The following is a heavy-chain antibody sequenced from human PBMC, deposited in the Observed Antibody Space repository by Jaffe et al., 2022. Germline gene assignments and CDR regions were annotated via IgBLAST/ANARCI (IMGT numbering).Heavy chain of an antibody. CDR3: ARDSFAKDIAVATRKPNWFDP. J-gene: IGHJ5*02. CDR1: GYTFTSYA. CDR2: INAGNGNT. D-gene: IGHD6-19*01. V-gene: IGHV1-3*01. Sequence: QVQLVQSGAEVKKPGASVKVSCKASGYTFTSYAMHWVRQAPGQRLEWMGWINAGNGNTKYSQKFQGRVTITRDTSASTAYMELSSLRSEDTAVYYCARDSFAKDIAVATRKPNWFDPWGQGTLVTVSS.